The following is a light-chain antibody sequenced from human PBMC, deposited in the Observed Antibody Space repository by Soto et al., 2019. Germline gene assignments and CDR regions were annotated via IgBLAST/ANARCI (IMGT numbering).Light chain of an antibody. J-gene: IGLJ1*01. V-gene: IGLV2-14*02. Sequence: QSALTQPASVSGSPGQSITISCTGTSPNVGVYKLVSWYQQHPGKAPKLIIYEVSHRPSRVSNRFSGSKSGDTASLTISGLQAEDEADYYCISYTSSSTLVFGTGTKLTVL. CDR3: ISYTSSSTLV. CDR1: SPNVGVYKL. CDR2: EVS.